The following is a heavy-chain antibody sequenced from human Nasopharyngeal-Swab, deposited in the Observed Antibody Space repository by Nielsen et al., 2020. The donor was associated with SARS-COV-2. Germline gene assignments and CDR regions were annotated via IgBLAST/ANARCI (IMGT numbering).Heavy chain of an antibody. V-gene: IGHV4-59*13. J-gene: IGHJ3*01. CDR3: ASGGYYDTTGYFFDF. Sequence: SETLSLTCTVSGGSISSYYWSWIRQPPGKGLEWIGYIYYSGSTNYNPSLKSRVTISVDTSKNQFSLKLTSVTAADTAMYYCASGGYYDTTGYFFDFWGQGTMVTVSS. CDR1: GGSISSYY. D-gene: IGHD3-22*01. CDR2: IYYSGST.